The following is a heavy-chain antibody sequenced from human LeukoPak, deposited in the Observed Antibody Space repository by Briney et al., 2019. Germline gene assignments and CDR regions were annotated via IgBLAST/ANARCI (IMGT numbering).Heavy chain of an antibody. CDR1: GGSFSGYY. Sequence: KPSETLSLTCAVYGGSFSGYYWSWIRQPPGKGLEWIGEINHSGSTNYNPSLKSRVTISVDTSKTQFSLRLTSVTAADTAVYYCAREGYGSGPPPNACDIWGQGTMVTVSS. CDR3: AREGYGSGPPPNACDI. D-gene: IGHD3-10*01. J-gene: IGHJ3*02. V-gene: IGHV4-34*01. CDR2: INHSGST.